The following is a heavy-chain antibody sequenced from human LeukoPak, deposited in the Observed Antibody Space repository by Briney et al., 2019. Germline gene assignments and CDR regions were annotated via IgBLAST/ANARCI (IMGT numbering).Heavy chain of an antibody. CDR1: GFTFSSYE. V-gene: IGHV3-64*01. CDR3: ARAGYSSGWPSYYYYYMDV. CDR2: ISSNGGST. J-gene: IGHJ6*03. Sequence: GGSLRLSCAASGFTFSSYEMNWVRQAPGKGLEYVSAISSNGGSTYYANSVKGRFTISRDNSKNTLYLQMGSLRAEDMAVYYCARAGYSSGWPSYYYYYMDVWGKGTTVTISS. D-gene: IGHD6-19*01.